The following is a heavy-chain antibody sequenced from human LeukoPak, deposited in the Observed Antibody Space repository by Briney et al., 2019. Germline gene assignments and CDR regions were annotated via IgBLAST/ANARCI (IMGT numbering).Heavy chain of an antibody. CDR1: GGSISSSSYY. CDR2: IYYSGTT. Sequence: KPSETLSLTCTVSGGSISSSSYYWGWIRQPPGKGLEWIGSIYYSGTTYYNPSLESRVTISVDTSKNQFSLKLSSVTAADTAVYYCARGGYYYDSGNIDYWGQGTLVTVSS. D-gene: IGHD3-22*01. V-gene: IGHV4-39*01. CDR3: ARGGYYYDSGNIDY. J-gene: IGHJ4*02.